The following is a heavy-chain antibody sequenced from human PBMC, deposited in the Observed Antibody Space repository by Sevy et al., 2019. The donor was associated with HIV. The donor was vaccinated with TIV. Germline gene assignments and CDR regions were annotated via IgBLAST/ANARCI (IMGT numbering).Heavy chain of an antibody. V-gene: IGHV3-11*01. CDR2: ISSSGTII. D-gene: IGHD3-10*01. CDR1: GLNVSDYF. J-gene: IGHJ4*02. Sequence: GGCLRLSCAASGLNVSDYFMSWIRQAPGKRPEWVSYISSSGTIIYYADSVKGRFTISRDKAKNSLYLQMNSLRAEDTAIYYCARYLASGSFFSLYFDYWGQGTLVFVSS. CDR3: ARYLASGSFFSLYFDY.